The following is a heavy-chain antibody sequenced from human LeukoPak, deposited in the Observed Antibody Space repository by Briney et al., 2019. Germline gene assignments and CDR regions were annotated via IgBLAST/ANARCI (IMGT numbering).Heavy chain of an antibody. CDR3: AKDWRSGSYYAGPNYFDY. J-gene: IGHJ4*02. Sequence: GGSLRLSCAASGFTFSSYEMNWVRQAPGKGLEWVSAISGSGGSTYYADSVKGRFTISRDNSKNTLYLQVNSLRAEDTAVYYCAKDWRSGSYYAGPNYFDYWGQGTLVTVSS. V-gene: IGHV3-23*01. D-gene: IGHD1-26*01. CDR1: GFTFSSYE. CDR2: ISGSGGST.